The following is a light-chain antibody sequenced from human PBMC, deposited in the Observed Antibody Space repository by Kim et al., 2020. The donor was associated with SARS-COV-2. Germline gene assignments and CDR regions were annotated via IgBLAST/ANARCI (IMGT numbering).Light chain of an antibody. CDR1: SLRSYY. Sequence: SSALTQDPAVSVALGQTVRITCQGDSLRSYYASWYQQKPGQAPVLVIYGKNNRPSGIPDRFSGSSSGNTASLTITGAQAEDEADYYCNSWDSSGNHLVFG. J-gene: IGLJ2*01. CDR2: GKN. CDR3: NSWDSSGNHLV. V-gene: IGLV3-19*01.